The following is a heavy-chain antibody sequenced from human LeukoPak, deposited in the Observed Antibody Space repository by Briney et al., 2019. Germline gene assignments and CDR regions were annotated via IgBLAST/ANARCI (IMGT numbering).Heavy chain of an antibody. CDR1: GFTFSSYA. CDR3: AKDRPYYMDV. J-gene: IGHJ6*03. CDR2: IRYDGSDK. V-gene: IGHV3-30*02. Sequence: GGSLRLSCATSGFTFSSYAMHWVRQAPGKGLEWVAFIRYDGSDKYYADSVKGRFTISRDNSKNTLYLQMNSLRAEDTAVYYCAKDRPYYMDVWGKGTAVTVSS.